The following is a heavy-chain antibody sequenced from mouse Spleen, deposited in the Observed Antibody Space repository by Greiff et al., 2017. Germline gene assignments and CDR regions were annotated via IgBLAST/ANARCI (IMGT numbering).Heavy chain of an antibody. J-gene: IGHJ2*01. D-gene: IGHD1-1*01. CDR1: GFTFSDYG. CDR3: ATYYDGSLDY. Sequence: EVKLMESGGGLVKPGGSLKLSCAASGFTFSDYGMAWVRQAPGKGPEWVAFISNLAYSIYYADTVTGRFTISRENAKNTLYLEMSSLRSEDTAMYYCATYYDGSLDYWGQGTTLTVSS. CDR2: ISNLAYSI. V-gene: IGHV5-15*01.